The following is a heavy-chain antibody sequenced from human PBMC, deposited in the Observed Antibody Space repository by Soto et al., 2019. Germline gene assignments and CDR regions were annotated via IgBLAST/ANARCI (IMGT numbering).Heavy chain of an antibody. D-gene: IGHD6-6*01. J-gene: IGHJ4*02. CDR2: INHSGST. V-gene: IGHV4-34*01. Sequence: SETLSLTCAVYGGSFSGYYWSWIRQPPGKGLEWIGEINHSGSTNYNPSLKSRVTISVDTSKNQFSLKLSSVTAADTAVYYCAQCSRDFDYWGQGTLVTVST. CDR3: AQCSRDFDY. CDR1: GGSFSGYY.